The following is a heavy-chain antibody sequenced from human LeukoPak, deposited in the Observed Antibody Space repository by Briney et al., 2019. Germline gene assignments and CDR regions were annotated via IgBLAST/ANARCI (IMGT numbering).Heavy chain of an antibody. V-gene: IGHV3-20*04. CDR2: INWNGGST. CDR1: GFTFDDYA. CDR3: ARDLGDYGGISFDY. D-gene: IGHD4-23*01. Sequence: GGSLRLSCAASGFTFDDYAMHWVRQAPGKGLEWVSGINWNGGSTGYADSVKGRFTISRDNAKNSLYLQMNSLRAEDTALYYCARDLGDYGGISFDYWGQGTLVTVSS. J-gene: IGHJ4*02.